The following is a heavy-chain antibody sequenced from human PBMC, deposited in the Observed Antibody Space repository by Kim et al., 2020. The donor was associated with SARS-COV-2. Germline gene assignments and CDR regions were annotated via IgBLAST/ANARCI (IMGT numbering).Heavy chain of an antibody. D-gene: IGHD3-9*01. CDR1: GVSFSEYY. V-gene: IGHV4-34*01. J-gene: IGHJ6*02. CDR3: ARRYGSMDV. CDR2: INHSGST. Sequence: SETLSLTCSIYGVSFSEYYWSWIRQPPGKGLEWLGEINHSGSTNYRLSLKSRVTISVDRSKNQFSLKLSSVTAADTAMYYCARRYGSMDVWGQGTAVTVSS.